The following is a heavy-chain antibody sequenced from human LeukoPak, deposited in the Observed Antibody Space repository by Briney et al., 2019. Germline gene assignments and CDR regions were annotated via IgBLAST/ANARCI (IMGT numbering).Heavy chain of an antibody. CDR2: ISGSSNYI. CDR1: GFTFSSYS. CDR3: ARVRYSSGYILDY. J-gene: IGHJ4*02. Sequence: GGSLRLSCAASGFTFSSYSMNWVRQAPGKGLEWVSSISGSSNYIYYADSVKGRFTISRDNAKNSLYLQMNSLRAEDTAVYYCARVRYSSGYILDYWGQGTLVTVSS. V-gene: IGHV3-21*01. D-gene: IGHD5-18*01.